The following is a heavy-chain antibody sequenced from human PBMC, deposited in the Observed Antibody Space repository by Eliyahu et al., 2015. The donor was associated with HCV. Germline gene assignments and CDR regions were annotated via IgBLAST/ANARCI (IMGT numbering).Heavy chain of an antibody. CDR3: ARILLGYYYDTSGYYKDAEDY. CDR2: IFSNDEK. V-gene: IGHV2-26*01. CDR1: GFSLSNTRVG. D-gene: IGHD3-22*01. Sequence: QVTLKESGPVLVKSTETLTLTCTVSGFSLSNTRVGVSWIRQPPGKALEWLAHIFSNDEKSYSTSLKSRLTISKDTSKSQVVLTMTNMDPVDTATYFCARILLGYYYDTSGYYKDAEDYWGQGTLVTVSS. J-gene: IGHJ4*02.